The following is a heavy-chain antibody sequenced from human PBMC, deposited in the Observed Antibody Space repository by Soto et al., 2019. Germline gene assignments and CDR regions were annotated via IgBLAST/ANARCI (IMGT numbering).Heavy chain of an antibody. Sequence: GGSLRLSCAASGFTFSSYAMHWVRQAPGKGLEWVAVISYDGSNKYYADSVKGRFTISRDNSKNTLYLQMNSLRAEDTAVYYCARDRGLGRDDAFDTWGQGTMVTVSS. J-gene: IGHJ3*02. V-gene: IGHV3-30-3*01. CDR1: GFTFSSYA. D-gene: IGHD3-16*01. CDR2: ISYDGSNK. CDR3: ARDRGLGRDDAFDT.